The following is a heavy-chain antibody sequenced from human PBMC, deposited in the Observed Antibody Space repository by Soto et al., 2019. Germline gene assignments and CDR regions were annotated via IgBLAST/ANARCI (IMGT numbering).Heavy chain of an antibody. Sequence: QLQLQESGPGLVKPSETLSLTCTVSGGSISSRSXYWGWIRQPPGKGLXWIGSTYYSGNAYYNPSLKSRVAVSVDTSKNQFSLKVTSVTATDTAVYYCARHKDTSSRYLLPDFWGQGTLVTVSS. CDR1: GGSISSRSXY. D-gene: IGHD6-13*01. V-gene: IGHV4-39*01. J-gene: IGHJ4*02. CDR3: ARHKDTSSRYLLPDF. CDR2: TYYSGNA.